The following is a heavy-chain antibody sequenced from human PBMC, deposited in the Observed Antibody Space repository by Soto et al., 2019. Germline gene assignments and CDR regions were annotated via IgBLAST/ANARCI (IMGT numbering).Heavy chain of an antibody. CDR3: AREGSGYSAFDI. J-gene: IGHJ3*02. Sequence: GASVKVSCKASGYTFTGYYMHWVRQAPGQGLGWMGWINPNRGGTNYAQKFQGGVTMTRDTSISTAYMELSRLRSDDTAVYYCAREGSGYSAFDIWGQGTMVTVSS. CDR1: GYTFTGYY. CDR2: INPNRGGT. V-gene: IGHV1-2*02. D-gene: IGHD3-3*01.